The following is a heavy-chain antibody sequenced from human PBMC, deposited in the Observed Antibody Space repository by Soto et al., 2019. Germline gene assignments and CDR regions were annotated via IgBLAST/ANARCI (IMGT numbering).Heavy chain of an antibody. CDR2: IIPLFGTA. CDR1: GGIFSSNT. CDR3: ACKAACGGDCYAFDS. J-gene: IGHJ4*02. D-gene: IGHD2-21*02. Sequence: QVYLVQSGAEVKKPGSSVKISCKASGGIFSSNTINWVRQAAGQGLEWMGGIIPLFGTANYAEKFQGRVTNTADKSTKTEYMELTSLRSEDTAVYYCACKAACGGDCYAFDSWGQGTLVTVSS. V-gene: IGHV1-69*06.